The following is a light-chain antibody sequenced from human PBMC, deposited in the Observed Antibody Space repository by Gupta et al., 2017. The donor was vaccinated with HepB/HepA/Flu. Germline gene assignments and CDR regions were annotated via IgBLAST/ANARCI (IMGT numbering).Light chain of an antibody. J-gene: IGLJ2*01. CDR2: DVS. V-gene: IGLV2-14*01. Sequence: QSALTLPASVSGSPGQSITISCTGTSSDVGGYNYVSWYQQHPGKAPKLMIYDVSNRPSGVSNRFSGSKSGSTASLTISGLQAEDEADYYCSSYTSSSTLLVVFGGGTKLTVL. CDR1: SSDVGGYNY. CDR3: SSYTSSSTLLVV.